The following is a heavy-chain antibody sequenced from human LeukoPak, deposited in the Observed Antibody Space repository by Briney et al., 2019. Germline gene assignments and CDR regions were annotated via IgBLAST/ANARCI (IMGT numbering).Heavy chain of an antibody. CDR2: IYTSGST. J-gene: IGHJ6*03. Sequence: PSETLSLTCTVSGGSISSGSYYWSWIRQPAGKGLEWIGRIYTSGSTNYNPSLKSRVTISVDTSKNQFSLKLSSVTAADTAVYYCAKDPCRRGGYDILTGRRYYYYYMDVWGKGTTVTISS. CDR3: AKDPCRRGGYDILTGRRYYYYYMDV. D-gene: IGHD3-9*01. CDR1: GGSISSGSYY. V-gene: IGHV4-61*02.